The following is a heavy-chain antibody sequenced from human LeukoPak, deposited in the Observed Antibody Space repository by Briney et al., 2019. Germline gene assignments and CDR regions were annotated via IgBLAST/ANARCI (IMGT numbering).Heavy chain of an antibody. CDR3: ARAVKDGSSGAWFDL. D-gene: IGHD6-13*01. CDR2: IYTSGST. Sequence: SQTLSLTCTVSGGSISSGSYYWSWLRQPAGKGLEWIGRIYTSGSTNYNPSLKSRVTISVDTSKTQYSLKLSSVTAADTAVYYCARAVKDGSSGAWFDLGGRGNGVIVSA. V-gene: IGHV4-61*02. J-gene: IGHJ5*02. CDR1: GGSISSGSYY.